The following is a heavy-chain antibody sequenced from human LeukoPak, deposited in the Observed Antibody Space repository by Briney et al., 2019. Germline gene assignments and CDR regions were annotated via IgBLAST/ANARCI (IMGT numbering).Heavy chain of an antibody. Sequence: GASVKVSCKASGYTFTNYGVTWVRQAPGQGLEWMGWISAYNGNPGYAQNFQGRVTMTTDTSTSTAYMELRSLRSDDTAVYYCATYTEGYYTGANCYAGFDYWGQGTLVTVSS. V-gene: IGHV1-18*01. CDR3: ATYTEGYYTGANCYAGFDY. CDR2: ISAYNGNP. J-gene: IGHJ4*02. CDR1: GYTFTNYG. D-gene: IGHD2-2*01.